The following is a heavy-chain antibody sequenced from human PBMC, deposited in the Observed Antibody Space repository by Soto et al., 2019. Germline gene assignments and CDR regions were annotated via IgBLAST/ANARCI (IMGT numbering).Heavy chain of an antibody. CDR1: GFTFSNYW. Sequence: EVQLVESGGGLVQPGGSLRLSCAVSGFTFSNYWMSWVRQAPGKGLEWVANIKQDGSEKDYVDSVKGRFTISRDSAKNSLYLQMNSLRAEDTAVYYCARGWSSRIYYYYSGLDVWGQGTTVTVSS. V-gene: IGHV3-7*04. CDR3: ARGWSSRIYYYYSGLDV. CDR2: IKQDGSEK. J-gene: IGHJ6*02. D-gene: IGHD6-13*01.